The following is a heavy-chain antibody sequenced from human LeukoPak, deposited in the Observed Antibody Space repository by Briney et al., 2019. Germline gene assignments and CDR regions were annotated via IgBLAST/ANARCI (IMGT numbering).Heavy chain of an antibody. J-gene: IGHJ3*02. CDR1: GGSISSYY. CDR3: ARHRPAARNAFDI. V-gene: IGHV4-59*08. CDR2: IYYSGST. Sequence: PSETLSLTCTVSGGSISSYYWSWIRQPPGKGLEWIGYIYYSGSTNYNPSLKSRVTISVDTSKNQFSLKLSSVTAADTAVYYCARHRPAARNAFDIWGQGTVVTVSS. D-gene: IGHD6-6*01.